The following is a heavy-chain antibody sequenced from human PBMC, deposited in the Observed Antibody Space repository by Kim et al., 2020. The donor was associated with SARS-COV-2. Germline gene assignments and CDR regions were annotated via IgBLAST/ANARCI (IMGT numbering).Heavy chain of an antibody. J-gene: IGHJ5*02. CDR2: GRST. Sequence: GRSTEYADSVNGRFTLSRDKAKKALSRKMNRLTPEDTAVYYCVREPTSWGQGTLVTVSS. V-gene: IGHV3-11*01. CDR3: VREPTS.